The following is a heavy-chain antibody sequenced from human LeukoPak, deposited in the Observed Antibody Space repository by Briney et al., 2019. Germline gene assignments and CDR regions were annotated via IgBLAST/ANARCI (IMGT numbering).Heavy chain of an antibody. J-gene: IGHJ4*02. CDR3: ARGNIVATIPFDY. CDR1: GYTFTGYY. D-gene: IGHD5-12*01. CDR2: INPNSGGT. Sequence: GASVKVSCKASGYTFTGYYMHWVRQAPGQGLEWMGRINPNSGGTNYAQKFQGRVTMTRDTSISTAYMELSRPRSDDTAVYYCARGNIVATIPFDYWGQGTLVTVSS. V-gene: IGHV1-2*06.